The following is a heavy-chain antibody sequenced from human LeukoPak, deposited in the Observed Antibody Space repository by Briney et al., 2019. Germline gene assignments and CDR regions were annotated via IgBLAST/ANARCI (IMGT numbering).Heavy chain of an antibody. CDR1: GFTFGDFA. CDR3: TRVSLALPIFDY. Sequence: GETLRLSCTASGFTFGDFAMSWGRQPPGPGMEWVCFIRSNPYGGTTEYAASVKGRFTISRDDSKSIAYLQMNSLKTDDTAVYYCTRVSLALPIFDYWGQGTLVTVSS. CDR2: IRSNPYGGTT. V-gene: IGHV3-49*04. J-gene: IGHJ4*02. D-gene: IGHD2/OR15-2a*01.